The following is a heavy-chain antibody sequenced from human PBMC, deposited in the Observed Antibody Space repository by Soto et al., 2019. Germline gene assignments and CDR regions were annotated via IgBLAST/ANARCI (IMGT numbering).Heavy chain of an antibody. J-gene: IGHJ3*02. V-gene: IGHV1-18*01. CDR1: GYTFTSYG. D-gene: IGHD3-10*01. CDR3: ARDPKQYYYGSGNAFDI. CDR2: ISAYNGNT. Sequence: ASVKVSCKASGYTFTSYGISWVRQAPGQGLEWMGWISAYNGNTNYAQKLQGRVTMTTDTSTSTAYMELRSLRSDDTAVYYCARDPKQYYYGSGNAFDIWGQGTMVTVSS.